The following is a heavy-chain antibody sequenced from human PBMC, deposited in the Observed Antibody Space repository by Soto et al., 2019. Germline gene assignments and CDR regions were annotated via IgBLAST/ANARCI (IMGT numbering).Heavy chain of an antibody. D-gene: IGHD5-18*01. CDR1: GGSXSRYY. CDR3: ARDNGYSYGYTLDH. CDR2: IYYSGST. Sequence: PSETLSLTCTVSGGSXSRYYWSWIRQPPGKGLEWIGYIYYSGSTNYNPSLKSRVTISVDTSKNQFSLKLSSVTAADTAVYYCARDNGYSYGYTLDHWGQGTLVTVSS. V-gene: IGHV4-59*01. J-gene: IGHJ4*02.